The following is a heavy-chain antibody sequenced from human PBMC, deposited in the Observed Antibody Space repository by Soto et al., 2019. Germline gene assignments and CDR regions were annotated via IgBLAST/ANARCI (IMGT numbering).Heavy chain of an antibody. Sequence: QVQLVQSGAEVKKPGASVKVSCKASGYTFTSYEINWVRQATGQGLEWMGWMNPHSGNKGYAQKFQGRVSMTRNTAISTAYMELSSLRSEDTAVYYCAREAAIGDYHGMDVWGQGTTVIVSS. J-gene: IGHJ6*02. CDR2: MNPHSGNK. V-gene: IGHV1-8*02. D-gene: IGHD6-13*01. CDR3: AREAAIGDYHGMDV. CDR1: GYTFTSYE.